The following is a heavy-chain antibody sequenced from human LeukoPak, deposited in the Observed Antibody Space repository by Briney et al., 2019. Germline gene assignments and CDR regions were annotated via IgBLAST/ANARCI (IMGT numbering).Heavy chain of an antibody. CDR1: GGSISSGDYY. CDR2: IYYSGST. V-gene: IGHV4-30-4*01. CDR3: ARDKIITMGLPPEHYYYYYGMDV. J-gene: IGHJ6*02. D-gene: IGHD3-3*01. Sequence: ASQTLCLTCTVSGGSISSGDYYWSWIRQPPGKGLEWIGYIYYSGSTYYNPSLKSRVTISVDTSKDQFSLKLSSVTAADTAVYYCARDKIITMGLPPEHYYYYYGMDVWGQGTTVTVSS.